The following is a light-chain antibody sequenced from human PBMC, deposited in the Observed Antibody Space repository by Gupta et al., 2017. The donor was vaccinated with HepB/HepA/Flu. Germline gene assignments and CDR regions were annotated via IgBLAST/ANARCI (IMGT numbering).Light chain of an antibody. CDR2: KAS. CDR1: QRISSW. V-gene: IGKV1-5*03. CDR3: QLYNSSSSRS. Sequence: DIQMTQSPSTLSASVGDRVTITCRVSQRISSWLAWYQQKPGKAPKLLIYKASSLESGVPLRFSGSGYGTEFTLTISSRQPDDFAAYYCQLYNSSSSRSFGEGTRLEIK. J-gene: IGKJ2*04.